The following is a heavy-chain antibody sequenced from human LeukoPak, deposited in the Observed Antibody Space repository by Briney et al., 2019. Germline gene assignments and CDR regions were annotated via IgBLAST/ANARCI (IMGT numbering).Heavy chain of an antibody. CDR3: TRDTSNHYCSGGSCYKLLDYYYMVV. D-gene: IGHD2-15*01. J-gene: IGHJ6*03. CDR2: IRSKAYGGTT. CDR1: GFTFGDYA. Sequence: PGGSLRLSCTASGFTFGDYAMSWFRQAPGKGLEWVGFIRSKAYGGTTEYAASVKGRFTISRDDSKSIAYLQMNSLKTEDTAVYYCTRDTSNHYCSGGSCYKLLDYYYMVVWGKGTTVTVSS. V-gene: IGHV3-49*03.